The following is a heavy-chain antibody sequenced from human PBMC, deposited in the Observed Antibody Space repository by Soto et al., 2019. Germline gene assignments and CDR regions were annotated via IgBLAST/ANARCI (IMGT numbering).Heavy chain of an antibody. Sequence: ASVTVSCRASGCTCASYAMSGVRQAPGQGLEWMGWISAYNGNTNYAQKLQGRVTMTTDTSTSTAYMELRSLRSDDTAVYYCARDVRYDLLTGWNWFDPWGQGILVTLSS. CDR2: ISAYNGNT. CDR1: GCTCASYA. V-gene: IGHV1-18*04. J-gene: IGHJ5*02. CDR3: ARDVRYDLLTGWNWFDP. D-gene: IGHD3-9*01.